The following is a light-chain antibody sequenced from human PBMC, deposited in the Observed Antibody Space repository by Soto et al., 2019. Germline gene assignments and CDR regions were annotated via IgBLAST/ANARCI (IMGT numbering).Light chain of an antibody. J-gene: IGLJ2*01. CDR1: NSDIGTHNL. CDR2: EVT. Sequence: QSALAQPASVSGSPGQSVTITCTGTNSDIGTHNLVSWYQQHPGKGPRLVIYEVTERPSGVSPRFTGSKSGNTASLTISGLQADDEAHYYCSSYAGSVPLVFGGGTQLTVL. CDR3: SSYAGSVPLV. V-gene: IGLV2-23*02.